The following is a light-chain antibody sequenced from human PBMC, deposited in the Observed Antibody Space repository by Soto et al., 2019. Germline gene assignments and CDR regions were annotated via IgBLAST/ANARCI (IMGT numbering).Light chain of an antibody. V-gene: IGKV3-15*01. Sequence: EIVMTQSPDTLSVAPGERVTLSCRASQSVRSNLAWYQQKPGQVPRVLIYGASTRAIGIPDRFSGSGSGTEFTLTISSLQSEDFAVYYCQHYNNLWGFGGGPKVEIK. CDR3: QHYNNLWG. CDR2: GAS. J-gene: IGKJ4*01. CDR1: QSVRSN.